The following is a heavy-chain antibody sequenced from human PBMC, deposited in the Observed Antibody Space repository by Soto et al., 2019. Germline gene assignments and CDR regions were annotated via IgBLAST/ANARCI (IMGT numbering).Heavy chain of an antibody. J-gene: IGHJ4*02. CDR2: INHSGST. V-gene: IGHV4-34*01. CDR3: ARVLPGIAVAGNPSWL. D-gene: IGHD6-19*01. Sequence: SETLSLTCAVYGGSFSGYYWSWIRQPPGKGLEWIGEINHSGSTNYNPSLKSRVTISVDTSKNQFSLKLSSVTAADTAVYYCARVLPGIAVAGNPSWLWGQGTLVTVSS. CDR1: GGSFSGYY.